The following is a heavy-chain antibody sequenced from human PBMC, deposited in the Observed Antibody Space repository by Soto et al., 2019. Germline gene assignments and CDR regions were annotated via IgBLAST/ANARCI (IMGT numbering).Heavy chain of an antibody. D-gene: IGHD6-13*01. V-gene: IGHV3-11*05. Sequence: QVQLVESGGGLVKPGGSLRLSCAASGFTFSDYYMSWIRQAPGKGLEWVSYISSSSSYTNYVDSVKGRFTISRDNAKNSLYLQMNSLRAEDTAVYYCARLGIGAAAGTAFDIWGQGTMVTVSS. CDR1: GFTFSDYY. J-gene: IGHJ3*02. CDR2: ISSSSSYT. CDR3: ARLGIGAAAGTAFDI.